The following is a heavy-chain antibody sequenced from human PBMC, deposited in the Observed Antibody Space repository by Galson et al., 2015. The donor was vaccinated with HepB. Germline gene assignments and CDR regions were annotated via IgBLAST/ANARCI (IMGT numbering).Heavy chain of an antibody. CDR2: ITYDGPNK. V-gene: IGHV3-30*04. J-gene: IGHJ4*02. CDR3: VKGGGYSAIRGRGGFDS. Sequence: SLRLSCAASGFTFNSYAMHWVRQAPGKGLQWVAVITYDGPNKFYARSVKGRFTISRDNSGNTLFLHMNSLRPEDTALYYCVKGGGYSAIRGRGGFDSWGQGALVTVSS. D-gene: IGHD5-12*01. CDR1: GFTFNSYA.